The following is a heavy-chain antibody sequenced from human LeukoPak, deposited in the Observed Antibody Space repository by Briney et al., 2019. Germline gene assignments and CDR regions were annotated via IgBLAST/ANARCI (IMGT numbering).Heavy chain of an antibody. CDR3: ARPEEDYYGMDV. Sequence: GGSLRLSCAASGFTFDDYAMHWVRQAPGKGLEWVSGISWNSGSIGYADSVKGRFTISRDNAKNTLYLQMNSLRAEDTAVYYCARPEEDYYGMDVWGKGTTVTVSS. V-gene: IGHV3-9*01. J-gene: IGHJ6*04. CDR1: GFTFDDYA. CDR2: ISWNSGSI.